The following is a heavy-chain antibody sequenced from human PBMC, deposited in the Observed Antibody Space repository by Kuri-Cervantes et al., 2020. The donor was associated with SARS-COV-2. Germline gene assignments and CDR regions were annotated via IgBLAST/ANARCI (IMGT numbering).Heavy chain of an antibody. CDR2: IIPIFGTA. J-gene: IGHJ5*02. CDR1: GGTFSSYA. V-gene: IGHV1-69*13. D-gene: IGHD3-16*01. Sequence: SVKVSCKASGGTFSSYAISWVRQAPGQGLEWMGGIIPIFGTANFAQKFQGRVTITADESTSTAYMELSSLRSEDTAVYYCARGRGEGDWFDPWGQGTLVTVSS. CDR3: ARGRGEGDWFDP.